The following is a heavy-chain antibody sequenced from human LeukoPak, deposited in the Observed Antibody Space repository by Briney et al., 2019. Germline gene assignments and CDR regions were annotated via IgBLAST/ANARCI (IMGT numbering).Heavy chain of an antibody. CDR2: LRGSGGST. D-gene: IGHD1-26*01. V-gene: IGHV3-23*01. J-gene: IGHJ4*02. Sequence: GGSLRLSSAASGFTFSSYAMSWVRQAPEEGRERVSALRGSGGSTYYADSAKGRFTISRDNSKNTLYLQMNSMGAEDTAVYYCAKDVGDRGAFGYWGQGTLVTVSS. CDR3: AKDVGDRGAFGY. CDR1: GFTFSSYA.